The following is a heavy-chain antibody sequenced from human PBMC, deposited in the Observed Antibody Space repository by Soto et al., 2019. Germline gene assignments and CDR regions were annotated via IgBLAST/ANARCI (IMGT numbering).Heavy chain of an antibody. D-gene: IGHD6-13*01. J-gene: IGHJ4*02. V-gene: IGHV4-31*03. CDR2: IYYIGST. CDR1: GGSISSGGYY. CDR3: ARLCGSSWPDY. Sequence: PSETMSLTCTVSGGSISSGGYYWRWIRQHPGKGLEWIGYIYYIGSTYYNPSLKSRVTVSVDTSKNQFSLKLSSVTAADSAVYYCARLCGSSWPDYWGQGTLVTAPQ.